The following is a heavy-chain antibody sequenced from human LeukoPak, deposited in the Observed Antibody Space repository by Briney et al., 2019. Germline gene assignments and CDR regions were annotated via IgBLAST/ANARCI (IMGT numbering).Heavy chain of an antibody. CDR2: INHSGST. Sequence: SETLSLTCAVYGGSFSGYYWSWIRQPPGKGLEWIGEINHSGSTNYNPSLKSRVTISVDTSKNQFSLKLSSVTAADTAVYYCARGSKDIVVVPAAIFFSYYYYMDVWGKGTTVTVSS. D-gene: IGHD2-2*02. J-gene: IGHJ6*03. CDR1: GGSFSGYY. V-gene: IGHV4-34*01. CDR3: ARGSKDIVVVPAAIFFSYYYYMDV.